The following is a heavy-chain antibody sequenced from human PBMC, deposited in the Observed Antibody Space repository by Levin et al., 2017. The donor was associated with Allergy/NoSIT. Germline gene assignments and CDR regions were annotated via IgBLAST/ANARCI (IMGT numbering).Heavy chain of an antibody. J-gene: IGHJ4*02. Sequence: GGSLRLSCKGSGYSFTSYWIGWVRQMPGKGLEWMGIIYPGDSDTRYSPSFQGQVTISADKSISTAYLQWSSLKASDTAMYYCARRYSSSWYFDYWGQGTLVTVSS. CDR3: ARRYSSSWYFDY. CDR1: GYSFTSYW. D-gene: IGHD6-13*01. V-gene: IGHV5-51*01. CDR2: IYPGDSDT.